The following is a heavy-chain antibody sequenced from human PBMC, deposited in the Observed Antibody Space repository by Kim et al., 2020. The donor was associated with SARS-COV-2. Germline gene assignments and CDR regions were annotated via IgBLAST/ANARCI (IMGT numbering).Heavy chain of an antibody. CDR2: IWYDGSNK. CDR1: GFTFSSYG. Sequence: GGSLRLSCAASGFTFSSYGMHWVRQAPGKGLEWVAVIWYDGSNKYYADSVKGRFTISRDNSKNTLYLQMNSLRAEDTAVYYCAKALYDRTKSEIFDYWGQGTLVTVSS. V-gene: IGHV3-33*06. J-gene: IGHJ4*02. CDR3: AKALYDRTKSEIFDY. D-gene: IGHD3-22*01.